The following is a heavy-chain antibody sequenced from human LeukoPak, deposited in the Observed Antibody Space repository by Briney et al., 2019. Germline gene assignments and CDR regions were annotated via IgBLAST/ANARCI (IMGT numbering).Heavy chain of an antibody. V-gene: IGHV1-2*02. D-gene: IGHD6-19*01. CDR1: GYTFTGYY. J-gene: IGHJ4*02. CDR3: ARCPSSSGWTFDY. Sequence: GASVKVSCKASGYTFTGYYMHWVRQAPGQGLEWMGWINPNSGGTNYAQKFQGRVTMTRDTSISTAYMELSRLRSDDTAVYYCARCPSSSGWTFDYWGQGTLVTVSS. CDR2: INPNSGGT.